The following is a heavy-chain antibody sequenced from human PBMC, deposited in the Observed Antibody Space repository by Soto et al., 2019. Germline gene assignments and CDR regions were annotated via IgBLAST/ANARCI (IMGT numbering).Heavy chain of an antibody. CDR2: IIPIFGTA. J-gene: IGHJ4*02. CDR3: ARGRFCSSTSCYTGPGEFDY. Sequence: QVQLVQSGAEVKKPGSSVKVSCKISGGTFSNYAISWVRQAPGQGLEWMGGIIPIFGTANYAQKFQGRVTITADESTSTAYMELSNLRSEDTAVYYCARGRFCSSTSCYTGPGEFDYWGQGTLVTVSS. CDR1: GGTFSNYA. V-gene: IGHV1-69*01. D-gene: IGHD2-2*02.